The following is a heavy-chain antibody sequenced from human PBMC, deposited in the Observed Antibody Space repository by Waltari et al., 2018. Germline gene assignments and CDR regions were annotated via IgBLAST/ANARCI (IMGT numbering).Heavy chain of an antibody. CDR1: GFAFSSFW. V-gene: IGHV3-74*01. CDR2: INSDGGDT. CDR3: TRDSPSWI. Sequence: EGQLVESGGGLVQPGGSLKLSCAASGFAFSSFWMHWVRQVPGQGLVWVSRINSDGGDTSYADSVRGRFTVSRDNAKNMVYLQMKSLRAEDTAIYYCTRDSPSWIWGQGTMVSVSS. J-gene: IGHJ3*02.